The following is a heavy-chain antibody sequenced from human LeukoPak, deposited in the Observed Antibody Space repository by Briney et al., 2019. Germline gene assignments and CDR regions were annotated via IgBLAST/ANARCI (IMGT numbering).Heavy chain of an antibody. Sequence: PSETLSLTCTVSGGSINVFYWSWIRQPAGKGLQWIGRISTSGNTDYNPSLKSRVTMSVDTSKNQFSLRLTSVTAADTAVYYCASLRVPGDFDYWGQGTLVTVSS. J-gene: IGHJ4*02. CDR1: GGSINVFY. CDR3: ASLRVPGDFDY. CDR2: ISTSGNT. V-gene: IGHV4-4*07. D-gene: IGHD3-16*01.